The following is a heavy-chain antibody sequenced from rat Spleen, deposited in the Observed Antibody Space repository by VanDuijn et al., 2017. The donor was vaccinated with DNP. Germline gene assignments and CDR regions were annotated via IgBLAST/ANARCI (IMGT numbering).Heavy chain of an antibody. Sequence: QVQLQESGPGLVQPSQTLSLTCTVSGFSLTSYGVSWVRQPPGKGLEWIAAIWSGASTDYNSALKSRLSISRDTSKSQVLLKVNSLQTEDTAMYFCARSGYTTDYWFAYWGQGTLVTVSS. CDR2: IWSGAST. CDR1: GFSLTSYG. D-gene: IGHD1-6*01. CDR3: ARSGYTTDYWFAY. J-gene: IGHJ3*01. V-gene: IGHV2-16*01.